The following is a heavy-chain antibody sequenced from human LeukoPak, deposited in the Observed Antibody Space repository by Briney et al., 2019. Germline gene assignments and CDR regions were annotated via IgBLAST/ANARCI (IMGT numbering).Heavy chain of an antibody. J-gene: IGHJ4*02. CDR2: TRNKANRYTT. CDR3: ARLTWYGSGSYYHDY. D-gene: IGHD3-10*01. CDR1: GFIFSDAW. Sequence: GGSLRLSCVASGFIFSDAWMSWVRQAPGKGLEWVGRTRNKANRYTTEYAASVKGRFTISRDDSKNSLYLQMNSLKTEDTAVYYCARLTWYGSGSYYHDYWGQGTLVTVSS. V-gene: IGHV3-72*01.